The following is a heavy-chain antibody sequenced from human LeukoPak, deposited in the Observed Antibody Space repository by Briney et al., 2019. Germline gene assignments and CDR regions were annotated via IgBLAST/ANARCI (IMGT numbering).Heavy chain of an antibody. CDR3: ARGLPGTYYFDY. CDR2: IIPIFGIA. Sequence: SVKVSCKASGVTFSSYAISWVRQAPGQGLEWMGRIIPIFGIANYAQKFQGRVTITADKSTSTAYMELSSLRSEDTAVYYCARGLPGTYYFDYWGQGTLVTVSS. D-gene: IGHD7-27*01. CDR1: GVTFSSYA. V-gene: IGHV1-69*04. J-gene: IGHJ4*02.